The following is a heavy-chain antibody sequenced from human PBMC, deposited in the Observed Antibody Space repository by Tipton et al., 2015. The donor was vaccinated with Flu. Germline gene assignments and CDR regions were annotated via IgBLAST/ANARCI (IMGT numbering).Heavy chain of an antibody. J-gene: IGHJ4*02. V-gene: IGHV4-38-2*02. CDR3: ARGSGEINIYLDS. CDR1: GDAVASDYY. CDR2: IHRTGTS. Sequence: TLSLTCSVSGDAVASDYYWGWVRQSPGKGLEWIGNIHRTGTSYYNPSLKSRVAMSVDRSKNRFSLKLTSVGAADTARYYCARGSGEINIYLDSWGQGTVVTVSS. D-gene: IGHD6-19*01.